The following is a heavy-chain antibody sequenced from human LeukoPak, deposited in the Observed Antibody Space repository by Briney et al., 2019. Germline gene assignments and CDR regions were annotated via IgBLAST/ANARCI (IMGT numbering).Heavy chain of an antibody. D-gene: IGHD2-21*02. V-gene: IGHV3-23*01. CDR3: AVTAAAWKLVTAIPSY. Sequence: PGGSLRLSCAASGFTFSSYGMSWVRQAPGKGLEWVSAISGSGGSTYYADSVKGRFTISRDNSKTTMYLQMHSLRAEDTAVYYCAVTAAAWKLVTAIPSYWGQGTLVTVSS. CDR2: ISGSGGST. J-gene: IGHJ4*02. CDR1: GFTFSSYG.